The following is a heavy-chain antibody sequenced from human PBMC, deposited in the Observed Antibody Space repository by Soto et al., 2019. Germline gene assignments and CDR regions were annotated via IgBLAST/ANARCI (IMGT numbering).Heavy chain of an antibody. CDR3: ARTGSNGFLAC. CDR1: GFTLSSYS. J-gene: IGHJ4*02. CDR2: ITGSSNLI. Sequence: EVQLVESGGGLVQPGGSLRLSCEASGFTLSSYSMNWARQAPGKGLDWVSYITGSSNLISYEDSVKGRFTISRDNDKTSLYLQMNSLRDEDTAVYYCARTGSNGFLACWGQGTRVTVSS. V-gene: IGHV3-48*02. D-gene: IGHD3-16*01.